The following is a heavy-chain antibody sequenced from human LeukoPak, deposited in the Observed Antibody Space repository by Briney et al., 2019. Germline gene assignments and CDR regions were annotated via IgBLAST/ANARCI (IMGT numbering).Heavy chain of an antibody. CDR1: GFNFKNYG. J-gene: IGHJ6*02. V-gene: IGHV3-23*01. Sequence: GGSLRLSCTAFGFNFKNYGMNWVRQAPGKGLEWVSEISGSGGRTYLADSVRGRFTLSRDDSKNTVYLQMNSLRAEDTAVYYCAKDPAKGVATIYYYYYGMDVWGQGTTVTVSS. CDR2: ISGSGGRT. CDR3: AKDPAKGVATIYYYYYGMDV. D-gene: IGHD5-12*01.